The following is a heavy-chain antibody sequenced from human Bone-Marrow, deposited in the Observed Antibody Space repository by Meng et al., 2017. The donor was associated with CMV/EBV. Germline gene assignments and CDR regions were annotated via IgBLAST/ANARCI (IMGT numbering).Heavy chain of an antibody. Sequence: SETLSLTCGVSGGSFSGYYWSWIRQPPGKGLEWIGEINHSGSTNYNPSLKSRVTISVDTSKNQFSLKLSSVTAADTAVYYCARSLEYWGQGTLVTVSS. CDR2: INHSGST. D-gene: IGHD1-1*01. V-gene: IGHV4-34*01. CDR3: ARSLEY. CDR1: GGSFSGYY. J-gene: IGHJ4*02.